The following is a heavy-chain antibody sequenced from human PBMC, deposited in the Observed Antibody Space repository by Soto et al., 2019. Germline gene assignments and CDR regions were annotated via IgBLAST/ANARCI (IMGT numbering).Heavy chain of an antibody. J-gene: IGHJ4*02. CDR3: AREIATPGTRSFDY. CDR1: GGSISSSSYY. Sequence: PSETLSLTCTVSGGSISSSSYYWGWIRQPPGKGLEWIGSIYYSGSTYYNPSLKSRVTISVDTSKNQFSLKLSSVTAADTAVYYCAREIATPGTRSFDYWGQGTLVTVSS. V-gene: IGHV4-39*02. CDR2: IYYSGST. D-gene: IGHD1-7*01.